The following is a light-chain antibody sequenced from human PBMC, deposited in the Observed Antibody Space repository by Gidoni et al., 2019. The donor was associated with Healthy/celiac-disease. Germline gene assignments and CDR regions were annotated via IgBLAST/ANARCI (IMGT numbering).Light chain of an antibody. J-gene: IGKJ1*01. Sequence: DVQMTPSPSTLSASVGDRVTITCRASQSISSWLAWYQQTPGKAPKLLIYKASSLESGVPSRFSGSGSGTEFTITISSLQPDDFATYYCQQYNSYPWTCGQGTKVEIK. V-gene: IGKV1-5*03. CDR1: QSISSW. CDR3: QQYNSYPWT. CDR2: KAS.